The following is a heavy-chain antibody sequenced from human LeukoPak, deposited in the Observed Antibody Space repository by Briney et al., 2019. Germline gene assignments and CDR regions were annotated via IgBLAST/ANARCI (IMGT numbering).Heavy chain of an antibody. D-gene: IGHD4-17*01. CDR3: ARIGGDYADSFDY. J-gene: IGHJ4*02. Sequence: SETLSLTCAVYVGSFSGYYWSWIRQPPGKGLEWIGEINHSGSTNYNPSLKSRVTISVDTSKNQFSLKLSSVAAADTAVYYCARIGGDYADSFDYWGQGTLVTVSS. CDR1: VGSFSGYY. V-gene: IGHV4-34*01. CDR2: INHSGST.